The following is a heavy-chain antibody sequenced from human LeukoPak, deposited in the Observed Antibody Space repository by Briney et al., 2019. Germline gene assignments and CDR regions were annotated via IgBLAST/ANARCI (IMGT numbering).Heavy chain of an antibody. CDR1: AFTFSSYS. D-gene: IGHD1-26*01. CDR3: ARDGGSYRYFDC. CDR2: ISSSSSSI. Sequence: GGSLRLSCSGSAFTFSSYSMNWVRQAPGKGLEWVSSISSSSSSIYYADSVKGRFTISRDNAKNSLYLQMNSLRAEDTAVYYCARDGGSYRYFDCWGQGTLVTVSS. V-gene: IGHV3-21*01. J-gene: IGHJ4*02.